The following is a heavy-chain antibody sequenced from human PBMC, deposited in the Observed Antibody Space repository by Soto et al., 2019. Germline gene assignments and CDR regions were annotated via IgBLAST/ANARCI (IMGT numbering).Heavy chain of an antibody. J-gene: IGHJ3*02. CDR3: AAQITIFGVVTLDDAFDI. D-gene: IGHD3-3*01. Sequence: SVKVSCKASGFTFPSSAMQWVRQARGQRLEWIGWIVVGSGNTNYAQKFQERVTITRDMSTSTAYMELSSLRSEDTAVYYCAAQITIFGVVTLDDAFDIWGQGTMVTVSS. CDR1: GFTFPSSA. V-gene: IGHV1-58*02. CDR2: IVVGSGNT.